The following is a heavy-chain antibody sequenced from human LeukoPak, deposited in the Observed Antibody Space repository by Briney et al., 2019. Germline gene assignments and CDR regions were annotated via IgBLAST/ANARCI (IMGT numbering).Heavy chain of an antibody. D-gene: IGHD6-19*01. J-gene: IGHJ3*02. V-gene: IGHV1-2*02. CDR1: GGTFSSYA. Sequence: ASVKVSCKASGGTFSSYAISWVRQAPGQGLEWMGWINPNSGGTNYAQKFQGRVTMTRDTSISTAYMELSRLRSDDTAVYYCASGVSGAGTSAFDIWGQGTMVTVSS. CDR2: INPNSGGT. CDR3: ASGVSGAGTSAFDI.